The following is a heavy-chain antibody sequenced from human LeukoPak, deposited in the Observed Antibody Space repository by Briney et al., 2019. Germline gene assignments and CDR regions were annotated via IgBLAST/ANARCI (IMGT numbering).Heavy chain of an antibody. V-gene: IGHV3-7*01. CDR3: ASLGGYCSSTSCYAGYYYYYMDV. D-gene: IGHD2-2*03. J-gene: IGHJ6*03. CDR1: GFTFSSYW. Sequence: PGGSLRLSYAASGFTFSSYWMSWVRQAPGKGLEWVANIKQDGSEKYYVDSVKGRFTISRDNAKNSLYLQMNSLRAEDTAVYYCASLGGYCSSTSCYAGYYYYYMDVWGKGTTVTISS. CDR2: IKQDGSEK.